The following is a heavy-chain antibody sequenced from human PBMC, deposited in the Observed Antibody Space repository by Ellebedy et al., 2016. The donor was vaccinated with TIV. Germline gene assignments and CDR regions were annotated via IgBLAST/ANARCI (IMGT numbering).Heavy chain of an antibody. V-gene: IGHV3-23*01. Sequence: PGGSLRLSCAASGFTFSSYAMSWVRQAPGKGLEWVSTISSTGSRTYYADSVEGRFIISRENSKKTLYLQMNSLRAEDTAVYYWAKGRGGGSDTSAPRYYFDYWGLGTLVTVSS. D-gene: IGHD3-22*01. J-gene: IGHJ4*02. CDR3: AKGRGGGSDTSAPRYYFDY. CDR2: ISSTGSRT. CDR1: GFTFSSYA.